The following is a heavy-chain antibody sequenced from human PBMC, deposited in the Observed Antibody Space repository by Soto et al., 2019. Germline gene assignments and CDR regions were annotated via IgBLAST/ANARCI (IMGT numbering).Heavy chain of an antibody. CDR2: VYHSGST. Sequence: PSETLSLTCAVSGGSISSSNWWSWVRQPPGKGLEWIGEVYHSGSTNYNPSLKSRVTISVDKSKKQFSLKLSSVTAADTAVYYCASITMIEGAFDIWGQVTMVTVSS. V-gene: IGHV4-4*02. D-gene: IGHD3-22*01. J-gene: IGHJ3*02. CDR3: ASITMIEGAFDI. CDR1: GGSISSSNW.